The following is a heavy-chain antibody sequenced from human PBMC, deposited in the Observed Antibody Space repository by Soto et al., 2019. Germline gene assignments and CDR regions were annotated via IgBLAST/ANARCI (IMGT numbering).Heavy chain of an antibody. J-gene: IGHJ4*02. CDR3: AKVEAEAGSDF. Sequence: QVQLQESGPGLVKPSETLSLTCTVSGGSVTSGAYFWSWIRQPPGKGMEWIGYIYYSGSTNSNPYIENRVTIPAGTSMNRFSLKLSSVTAADTAVYYYAKVEAEAGSDFWGQGTIVTVCS. V-gene: IGHV4-61*08. D-gene: IGHD6-13*01. CDR2: IYYSGST. CDR1: GGSVTSGAYF.